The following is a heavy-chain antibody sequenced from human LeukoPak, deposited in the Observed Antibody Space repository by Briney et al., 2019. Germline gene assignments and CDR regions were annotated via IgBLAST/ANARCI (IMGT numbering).Heavy chain of an antibody. CDR2: MKEDGSEK. CDR3: ARGPDYGTRSDYFDY. D-gene: IGHD3-10*01. CDR1: GFTFSTRW. Sequence: GGSLRLSCAASGFTFSTRWMNWVRQAPGKGPEWVANMKEDGSEKYCVDCVKGRFTISRDNAKNSLYLQMNSLRAEDTAVYYCARGPDYGTRSDYFDYWGQGILVTVSS. J-gene: IGHJ4*02. V-gene: IGHV3-7*03.